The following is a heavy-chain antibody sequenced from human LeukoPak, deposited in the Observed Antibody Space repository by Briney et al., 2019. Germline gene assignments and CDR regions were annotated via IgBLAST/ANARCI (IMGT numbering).Heavy chain of an antibody. CDR1: GGTFISYA. J-gene: IGHJ6*02. CDR2: IIPIFGTA. CDR3: ARGPPVAEPFFGYGMDV. D-gene: IGHD6-19*01. Sequence: SVKVSCKASGGTFISYAISWVRQAPGQGLEWMGGIIPIFGTANYAQKFQGRVTITADESTSTAYMELSSLRSEDTAVYYCARGPPVAEPFFGYGMDVWGQGTTVTVSS. V-gene: IGHV1-69*01.